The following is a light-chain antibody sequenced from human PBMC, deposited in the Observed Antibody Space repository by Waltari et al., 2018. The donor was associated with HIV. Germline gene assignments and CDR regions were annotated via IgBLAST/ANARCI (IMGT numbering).Light chain of an antibody. Sequence: SYELTQPPSVSVSPGQTARITCSGDTLSSTYTSWYQQKPGQAPILVLFKDAERPSGIPERFSGSISGTTVTLTISEVQTEDEADYYCQSADHSDSCVFGTGTTLTVL. J-gene: IGLJ1*01. CDR3: QSADHSDSCV. CDR2: KDA. CDR1: TLSSTY. V-gene: IGLV3-25*03.